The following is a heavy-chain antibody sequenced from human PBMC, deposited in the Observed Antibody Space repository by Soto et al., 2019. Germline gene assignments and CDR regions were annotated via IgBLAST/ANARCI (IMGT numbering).Heavy chain of an antibody. CDR1: GYTFTVYY. CDR2: INPKSGGT. J-gene: IGHJ4*02. Sequence: QVQLVQSGAEVKKPGASVNVSCKASGYTFTVYYMHWVRQAPGQGLEWMGWINPKSGGTIYPQKFQGRVTMTWDTSISTADMALTRLRSDDTAVYYCARDLAKGGGSAGFDYWGQGTLVTVSS. D-gene: IGHD1-26*01. V-gene: IGHV1-2*02. CDR3: ARDLAKGGGSAGFDY.